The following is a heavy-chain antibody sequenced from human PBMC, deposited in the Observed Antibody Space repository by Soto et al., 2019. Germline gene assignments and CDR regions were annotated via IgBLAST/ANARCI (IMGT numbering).Heavy chain of an antibody. D-gene: IGHD6-25*01. V-gene: IGHV3-21*01. CDR2: ISSSSSYI. CDR3: ASSRLGSQYYFDY. CDR1: GFTFSSYS. J-gene: IGHJ4*02. Sequence: GGSLRLSCAASGFTFSSYSMNWVRQASGKGLEWVSSISSSSSYIYYADSVKGRFAISRDNAKNSLYLQMNSLRAEDTAVYYCASSRLGSQYYFDYWGQGTLVTVSS.